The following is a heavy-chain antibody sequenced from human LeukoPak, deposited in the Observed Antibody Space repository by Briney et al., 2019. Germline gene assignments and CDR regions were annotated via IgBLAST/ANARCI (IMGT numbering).Heavy chain of an antibody. J-gene: IGHJ4*02. CDR3: ARNKKDIVLMVYAIGGSYFDY. V-gene: IGHV4-30-2*01. Sequence: SETLSLTCTVSGGSISSGGYYWSWIRQPPGKGLEWIGYIYHSGSTYYNSSLESRVTISVDRSKNQFSLKLSSVTAADTAVYYCARNKKDIVLMVYAIGGSYFDYWGQGTLVTVSS. D-gene: IGHD2-8*01. CDR1: GGSISSGGYY. CDR2: IYHSGST.